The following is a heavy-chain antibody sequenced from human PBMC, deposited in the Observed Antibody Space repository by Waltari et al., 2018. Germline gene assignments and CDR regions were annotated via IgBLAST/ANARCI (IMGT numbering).Heavy chain of an antibody. D-gene: IGHD4-17*01. V-gene: IGHV3-7*01. J-gene: IGHJ4*02. CDR3: ARETTSDAFDY. Sequence: EVQLVESGGGLVQPGGSLRLSCAASGFTFSSYWMSWVRQAPGKGLEWVANRKQDGSEKYYVDSVKGRFTISRDNAKNSLYLQMNSLRAEDTAVYYCARETTSDAFDYWGQGTLVIVSS. CDR2: RKQDGSEK. CDR1: GFTFSSYW.